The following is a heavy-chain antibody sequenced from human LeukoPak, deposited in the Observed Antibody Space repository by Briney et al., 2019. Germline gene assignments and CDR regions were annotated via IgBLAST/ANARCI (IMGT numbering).Heavy chain of an antibody. Sequence: PGGSLRLSCAASGFTFSSYSMNCVRQAPGKGLEWGSYISSSSSTRYYADSVKGRFTISRDDTENSLYLQMNRLRAEDTAVYYCTTDHQNPYYYDSSGNYWGQGTLVTVS. D-gene: IGHD3-22*01. CDR1: GFTFSSYS. CDR3: TTDHQNPYYYDSSGNY. CDR2: ISSSSSTR. J-gene: IGHJ4*02. V-gene: IGHV3-48*01.